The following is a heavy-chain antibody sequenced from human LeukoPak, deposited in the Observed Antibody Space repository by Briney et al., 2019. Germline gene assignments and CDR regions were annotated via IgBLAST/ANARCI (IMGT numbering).Heavy chain of an antibody. Sequence: GGSLTLSRAASGFTFTNYAMRWVRQAPGKGLEWVSAIGGSGGGTYYAASVKGRFTISRDNSKNTLYLQMTGLRAEDTAIYYCAKTPETHYYDFSGYYYYFDYWGQGTLVTVSS. CDR3: AKTPETHYYDFSGYYYYFDY. CDR2: IGGSGGGT. V-gene: IGHV3-23*01. J-gene: IGHJ4*02. D-gene: IGHD3-22*01. CDR1: GFTFTNYA.